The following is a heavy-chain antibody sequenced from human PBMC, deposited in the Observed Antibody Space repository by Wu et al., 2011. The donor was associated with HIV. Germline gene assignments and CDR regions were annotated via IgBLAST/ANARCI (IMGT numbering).Heavy chain of an antibody. CDR3: ARALNGYNWD. Sequence: QVQLVQSGAVIKRPGSSVKVSCKASGYSFFSYDITWVRQAPGQGLEWMGWMNPSRGNTGYAQKFQGRVSMTRNTATSTAYLELGILTSDDTAIYYCARALNGYNWDWGQGTLVIVSS. CDR2: MNPSRGNT. V-gene: IGHV1-8*02. J-gene: IGHJ4*02. CDR1: GYSFFSYD. D-gene: IGHD5-24*01.